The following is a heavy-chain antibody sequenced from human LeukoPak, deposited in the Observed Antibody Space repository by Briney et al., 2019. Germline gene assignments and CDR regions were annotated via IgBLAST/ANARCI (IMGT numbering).Heavy chain of an antibody. CDR2: IYSSGNT. CDR1: GGSISRYY. J-gene: IGHJ3*01. V-gene: IGHV4-59*01. D-gene: IGHD3-10*01. Sequence: PSETLSLTCTVSGGSISRYYWTWIRQPPGKGLEWIGDIYSSGNTNYNPFLKSRLTISIDTSKNQFSLKLSSVTAADTAVYYCARISVVRGVIIDHHAFDFWGQGTMVTVSS. CDR3: ARISVVRGVIIDHHAFDF.